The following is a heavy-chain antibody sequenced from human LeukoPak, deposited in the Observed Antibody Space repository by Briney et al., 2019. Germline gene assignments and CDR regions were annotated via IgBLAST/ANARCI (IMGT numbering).Heavy chain of an antibody. V-gene: IGHV4-59*01. CDR1: GGSISSYY. J-gene: IGHJ4*02. D-gene: IGHD3-10*01. CDR2: IYYSGSA. CDR3: ARRDYYGSGSYSY. Sequence: SETLSLTCTVSGGSISSYYWSWIRQPPGKGLEWIGYIYYSGSANYNPSLKSRVTISVDTSKNQFSMKLSSVTAADTAVYYCARRDYYGSGSYSYWGQGTLVTVSS.